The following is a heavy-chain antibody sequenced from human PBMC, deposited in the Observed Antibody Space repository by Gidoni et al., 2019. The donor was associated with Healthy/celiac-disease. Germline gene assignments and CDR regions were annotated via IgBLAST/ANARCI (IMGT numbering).Heavy chain of an antibody. CDR3: ARVATVVTFDYYMDV. J-gene: IGHJ6*03. V-gene: IGHV3-33*08. CDR2: IWYDGSNK. D-gene: IGHD4-17*01. CDR1: GFTFSSYG. Sequence: QVQLVESGGGVVQPGRSLRLSCAASGFTFSSYGMHWVRQAPGKGLEWVAVIWYDGSNKYYADSVKGRFTISRDNSKNTLYLQMNSLRAEDTAVYYCARVATVVTFDYYMDVWGKGTTVTVSS.